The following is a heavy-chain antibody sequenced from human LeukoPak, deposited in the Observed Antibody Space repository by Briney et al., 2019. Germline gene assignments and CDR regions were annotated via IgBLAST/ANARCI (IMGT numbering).Heavy chain of an antibody. CDR2: IIPIFGTA. V-gene: IGHV1-69*01. CDR3: ARPGYSGNYPIDY. D-gene: IGHD1-26*01. CDR1: GGTFSSYA. Sequence: SVKVSCKASGGTFSSYAISWVRQAPGQGLEWMGGIIPIFGTANYAQKFQGRVTITADESTSTAYMELSSLRSEDTTVYYCARPGYSGNYPIDYWGQGTLVTVSS. J-gene: IGHJ4*02.